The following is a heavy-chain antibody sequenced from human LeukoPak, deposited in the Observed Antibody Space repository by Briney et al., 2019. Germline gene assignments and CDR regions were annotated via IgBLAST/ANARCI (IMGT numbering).Heavy chain of an antibody. CDR1: GGSISSGGYS. V-gene: IGHV4-30-2*01. Sequence: SQTLSLTCAVSGGSISSGGYSWSWIRQPPGKGLEWIGYIYHSGSTYYNPSLKSRVAISVDKSKNQFSLKLSSVTAADTAVYYCARSCSSTSCYSSADWFDPWGQGTLVTVSS. CDR3: ARSCSSTSCYSSADWFDP. D-gene: IGHD2-2*01. CDR2: IYHSGST. J-gene: IGHJ5*02.